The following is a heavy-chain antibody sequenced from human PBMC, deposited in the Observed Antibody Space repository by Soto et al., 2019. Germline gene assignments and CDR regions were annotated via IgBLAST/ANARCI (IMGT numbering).Heavy chain of an antibody. V-gene: IGHV3-72*01. CDR2: TRNKAKSYST. CDR3: VRVRDYYDSRGYSTDAFDI. J-gene: IGHJ3*02. CDR1: GFSFSDHY. D-gene: IGHD3-22*01. Sequence: EVQLVESGGGLVQPGGSLRLSCVVSGFSFSDHYMYWVRQAPEERLEWVGRTRNKAKSYSTAYAASVKGRFTISRDDSRNSVYLQMDSLRTEDTAVYYCVRVRDYYDSRGYSTDAFDIWGQGSMLTVSS.